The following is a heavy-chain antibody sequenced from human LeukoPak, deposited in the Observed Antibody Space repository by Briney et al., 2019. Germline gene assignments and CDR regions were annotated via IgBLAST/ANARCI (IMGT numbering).Heavy chain of an antibody. Sequence: RWASVKVSCKASGYTFTSYGISWVRQAPGQGLEWMGWISAYNGNTNYAQKLQGRVTMTTDTSTSTAYMELRSLRSDDTAVYYCARDQDSSDSESFDYWGQGTLVTVSS. CDR1: GYTFTSYG. V-gene: IGHV1-18*01. CDR3: ARDQDSSDSESFDY. CDR2: ISAYNGNT. J-gene: IGHJ4*02. D-gene: IGHD3-22*01.